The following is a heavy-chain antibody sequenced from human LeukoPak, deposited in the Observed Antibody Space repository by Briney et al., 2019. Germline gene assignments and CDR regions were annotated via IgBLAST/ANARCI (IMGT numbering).Heavy chain of an antibody. CDR1: GFTFSSYG. CDR3: ARVSPTVTARQAGYFDY. J-gene: IGHJ4*02. Sequence: GGSLRLSCAASGFTFSSYGMHWVRQAPGKGLEWVSVIYSGGSTYYADSVKGRFTISRDNSKNTLYLQMNSLRAEDTAVYYCARVSPTVTARQAGYFDYWGQGTLVTVSS. D-gene: IGHD4-17*01. CDR2: IYSGGST. V-gene: IGHV3-53*01.